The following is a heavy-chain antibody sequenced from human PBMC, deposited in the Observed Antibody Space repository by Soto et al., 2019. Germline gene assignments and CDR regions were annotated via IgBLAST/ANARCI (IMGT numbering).Heavy chain of an antibody. CDR3: ARDHRYDFWSDQKVYYGMDV. D-gene: IGHD3-3*01. CDR1: GFTFSSYG. V-gene: IGHV3-33*01. CDR2: IWYDGSNK. Sequence: GGSLRLSCAASGFTFSSYGMHWVRQAPGKGLEWVAVIWYDGSNKYYADSVKGRFTISRDNSKNTLYLQMNSLRAEDTAVYYCARDHRYDFWSDQKVYYGMDVWGQGTTVTVSS. J-gene: IGHJ6*02.